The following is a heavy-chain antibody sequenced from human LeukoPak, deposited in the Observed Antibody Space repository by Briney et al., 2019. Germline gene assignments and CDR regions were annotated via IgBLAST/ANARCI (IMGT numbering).Heavy chain of an antibody. V-gene: IGHV3-23*01. CDR2: ITGSGSTR. CDR1: GFTFSNYA. J-gene: IGHJ5*02. Sequence: QPGGSLRLSCEASGFTFSNYAMSWVRQAPGKGLEWVSAITGSGSTRNYADSVKGRFTISRDNSKNTLYLQMNSLRAEDTAVYYCAKEGEWSPLWNWFDPWGQGTLVTVSS. CDR3: AKEGEWSPLWNWFDP. D-gene: IGHD3-16*01.